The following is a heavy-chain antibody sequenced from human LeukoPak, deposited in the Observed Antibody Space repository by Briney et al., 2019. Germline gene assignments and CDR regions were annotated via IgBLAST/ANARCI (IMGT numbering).Heavy chain of an antibody. Sequence: GGSLRLSCTASGFTFSGYAMNWVRQAPGKGLEWVSAVGTSGSTYYAGSVKGRFTISRDNSKNTLYLQMNSLRAEDTAVYYCAPLAVADNSFDFWGQGTLVTVSS. CDR3: APLAVADNSFDF. CDR2: VGTSGST. D-gene: IGHD6-19*01. CDR1: GFTFSGYA. V-gene: IGHV3-23*01. J-gene: IGHJ4*02.